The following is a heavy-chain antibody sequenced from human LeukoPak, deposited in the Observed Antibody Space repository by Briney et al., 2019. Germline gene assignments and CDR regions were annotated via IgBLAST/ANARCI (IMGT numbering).Heavy chain of an antibody. CDR1: GFTFSSYG. J-gene: IGHJ3*02. CDR3: AREEGYGSGSYYDAFDI. V-gene: IGHV3-30*02. D-gene: IGHD3-10*01. Sequence: AGGSLRLSCAASGFTFSSYGMHWVRQAPGKGLEGVAFIRYDGSNKYYADCVKGRFTISRDNSKNTLYLQMNSLRAEDTAVYYCAREEGYGSGSYYDAFDIWGQGTMVTVSS. CDR2: IRYDGSNK.